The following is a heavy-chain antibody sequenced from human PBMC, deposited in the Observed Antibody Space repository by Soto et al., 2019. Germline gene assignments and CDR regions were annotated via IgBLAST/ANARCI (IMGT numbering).Heavy chain of an antibody. D-gene: IGHD2-8*01. CDR3: AKNQHAMAHDF. V-gene: IGHV3-23*01. Sequence: EVQLLDSGGGWVQPGGSLRLSCAASGFTFSNYAMSWVRQAPGKELEWVSSISSSGGSTDYADSVKGRFTISRDNSQNTLNLQMNSLRAEDTAIDFCAKNQHAMAHDFWGPGTLVTVSS. CDR2: ISSSGGST. CDR1: GFTFSNYA. J-gene: IGHJ4*02.